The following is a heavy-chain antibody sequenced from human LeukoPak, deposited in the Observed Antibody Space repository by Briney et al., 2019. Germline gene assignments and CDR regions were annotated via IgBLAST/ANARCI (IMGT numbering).Heavy chain of an antibody. J-gene: IGHJ6*02. D-gene: IGHD6-19*01. CDR2: IKQDGSEK. Sequence: GGSLRLSCAASEFTFSSYWMSWVRQAPGKGLEWVANIKQDGSEKYYVDSVKGRFTISRDNAKNSLYLQMNSLRAEDTAVYYCARDRQWPLLLPNTRRAHYYYGMDVWGQGTTVTVSS. CDR1: EFTFSSYW. V-gene: IGHV3-7*01. CDR3: ARDRQWPLLLPNTRRAHYYYGMDV.